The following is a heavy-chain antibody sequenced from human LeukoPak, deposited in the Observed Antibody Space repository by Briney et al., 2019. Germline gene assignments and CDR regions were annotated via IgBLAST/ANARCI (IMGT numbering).Heavy chain of an antibody. Sequence: GGSLRLSCAASGFTFSSYAMSWVRQAPGKGLEWVANIKQDGSEKNYVESVKGRFTISRDNAENSLGLQMNSLRAEDTAVYYCARYGNGEWLAHYAFEIWGQGTMVTVSS. V-gene: IGHV3-7*01. J-gene: IGHJ3*02. CDR1: GFTFSSYA. D-gene: IGHD6-19*01. CDR2: IKQDGSEK. CDR3: ARYGNGEWLAHYAFEI.